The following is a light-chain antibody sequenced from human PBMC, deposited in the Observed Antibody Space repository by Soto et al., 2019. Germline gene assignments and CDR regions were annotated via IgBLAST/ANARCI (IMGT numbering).Light chain of an antibody. CDR1: SSDIGGYDY. CDR3: SSYAGSNNVI. J-gene: IGLJ2*01. CDR2: ELT. Sequence: QSVLTQPPSASGSPGQSVTISCTGASSDIGGYDYVSWFQHHPGRAPKLMIYELTKRPSGVPDRFSGSRSGNTASLTVSGLQAEDEADDYCSSYAGSNNVIFGGGTKLTVL. V-gene: IGLV2-8*01.